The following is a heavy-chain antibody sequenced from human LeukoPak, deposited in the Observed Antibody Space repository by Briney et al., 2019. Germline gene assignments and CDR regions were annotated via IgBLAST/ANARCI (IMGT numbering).Heavy chain of an antibody. J-gene: IGHJ6*04. CDR3: ARGMEVVPAATYYDYGMNV. V-gene: IGHV1-69*13. Sequence: SVKLSCKSAGATFSSYAISWVRQAPGQGLEWMGGIIPIFGTANYAQKFQGRGRITADESTSTAYMELSSLRSEDTAVYYCARGMEVVPAATYYDYGMNVWGKGTTVTVSS. CDR2: IIPIFGTA. CDR1: GATFSSYA. D-gene: IGHD2-2*01.